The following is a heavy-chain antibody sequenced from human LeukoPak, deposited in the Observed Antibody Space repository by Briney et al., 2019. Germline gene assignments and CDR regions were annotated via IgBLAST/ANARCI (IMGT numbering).Heavy chain of an antibody. J-gene: IGHJ4*02. CDR2: ISAYNGNT. V-gene: IGHV1-18*01. CDR1: GYTFTSYG. Sequence: ASVKVSCKASGYTFTSYGISWVRQAPGQGLEWMGWISAYNGNTNYAQKLQGRVTMTTDTSTSTAYMELRSLRSDDTAVYYCASIGLLWFGELLGGDYWGQGTLVTVSS. CDR3: ASIGLLWFGELLGGDY. D-gene: IGHD3-10*01.